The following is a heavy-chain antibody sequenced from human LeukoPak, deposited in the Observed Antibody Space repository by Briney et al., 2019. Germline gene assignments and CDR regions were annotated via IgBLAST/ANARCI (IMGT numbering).Heavy chain of an antibody. CDR1: GGSVSSGSYY. CDR3: ARDRVGSSTYYYYYYGMDV. CDR2: IYYSGST. V-gene: IGHV4-61*01. Sequence: PSETLSLNCTVSGGSVSSGSYYWSWIRQPPGKGLEWIGYIYYSGSTNYNPSLKSRVTISVDTSKNQFSLKLSSVTAADTAVYYCARDRVGSSTYYYYYYGMDVWGQGTTVTVSS. D-gene: IGHD6-13*01. J-gene: IGHJ6*02.